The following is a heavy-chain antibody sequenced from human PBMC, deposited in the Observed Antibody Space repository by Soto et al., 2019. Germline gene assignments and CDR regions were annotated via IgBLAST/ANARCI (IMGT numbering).Heavy chain of an antibody. J-gene: IGHJ4*02. CDR3: AKAKRSSGTYYFDY. CDR2: ISGRGGSK. Sequence: PGGSLRLSCAASAFTFGNYAMTWVRQAPGKGLEWVSTISGRGGSKYYADSVKGRFTISRDNSMDTLYLQMNTLRADDTAVYYCAKAKRSSGTYYFDYWVQGTLVTVSS. D-gene: IGHD6-19*01. CDR1: AFTFGNYA. V-gene: IGHV3-23*01.